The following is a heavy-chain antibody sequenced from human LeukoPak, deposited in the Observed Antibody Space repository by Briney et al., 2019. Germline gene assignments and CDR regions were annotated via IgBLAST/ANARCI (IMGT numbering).Heavy chain of an antibody. Sequence: PSETLSLTCAVYGGSFSGYYWSWIRQPPGKGLEWIGYIYYSGSTNYNPSLKSRVTISVNTTKNQFSLKLSSGPTADTTVVYCASGMEFYPCGQRSLVTVSS. CDR1: GGSFSGYY. D-gene: IGHD1-14*01. CDR2: IYYSGST. CDR3: ASGMEFYP. V-gene: IGHV4-59*01. J-gene: IGHJ5*02.